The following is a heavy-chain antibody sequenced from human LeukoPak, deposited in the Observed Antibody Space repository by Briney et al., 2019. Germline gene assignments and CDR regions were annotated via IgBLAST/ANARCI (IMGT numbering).Heavy chain of an antibody. D-gene: IGHD6-6*01. V-gene: IGHV4-34*01. CDR3: ARGEYSFVYFDY. CDR2: INHSGST. J-gene: IGHJ4*02. CDR1: GGSFSGYY. Sequence: SETLSLTCAVYGGSFSGYYWSWIRQPPGKGLEWIGEINHSGSTNYNPSLKSRVTISVDTSKNQFFLKPSSVTAADTAVYYCARGEYSFVYFDYWGQGTLVTVSS.